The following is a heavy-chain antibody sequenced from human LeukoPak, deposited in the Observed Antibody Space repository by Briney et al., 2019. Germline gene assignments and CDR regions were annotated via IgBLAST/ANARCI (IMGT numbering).Heavy chain of an antibody. CDR1: GFTFSSYS. D-gene: IGHD2-2*01. V-gene: IGHV3-21*01. Sequence: GGSLRLSCAASGFTFSSYSMNWVRQAPGKGLEWVSSISSSSSYIYYADSVKGRFTISRDNAKSSLYLQMNSLRAEDTAVYYCARVYCSSTSCSGFDYWGQGTLVTVSS. CDR3: ARVYCSSTSCSGFDY. CDR2: ISSSSSYI. J-gene: IGHJ4*02.